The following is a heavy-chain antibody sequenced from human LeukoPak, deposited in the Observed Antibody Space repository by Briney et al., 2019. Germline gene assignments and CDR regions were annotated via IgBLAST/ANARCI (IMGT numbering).Heavy chain of an antibody. D-gene: IGHD3-22*01. CDR2: ISSSSSYI. Sequence: GGSLRLSCAASGFTFSSYSMNWVRQAPGKGLEWVSSISSSSSYIYYADSVKGRFTITRDNANNSLYLQMHSLRAEDTAVYYCARDDSSGYYQDYWGQGTLATVSS. J-gene: IGHJ4*02. V-gene: IGHV3-21*01. CDR3: ARDDSSGYYQDY. CDR1: GFTFSSYS.